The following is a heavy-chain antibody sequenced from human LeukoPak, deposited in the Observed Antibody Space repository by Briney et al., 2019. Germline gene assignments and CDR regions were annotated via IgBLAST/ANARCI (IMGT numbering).Heavy chain of an antibody. CDR2: MNPNSGNT. V-gene: IGHV1-8*03. CDR3: ARGRGSGSYYRTRYYYYYYMDV. Sequence: ASVKVSCKASGYTFTSYDINRVRQATGQGLEWMGWMNPNSGNTGYAQKFQGRVTITRNTSISTAYMELSSLRSEDTAVYYCARGRGSGSYYRTRYYYYYYMDVWGKGTTVTVSS. CDR1: GYTFTSYD. J-gene: IGHJ6*03. D-gene: IGHD1-26*01.